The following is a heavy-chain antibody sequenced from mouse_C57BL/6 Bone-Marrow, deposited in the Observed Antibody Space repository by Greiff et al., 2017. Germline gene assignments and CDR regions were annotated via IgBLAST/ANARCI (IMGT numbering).Heavy chain of an antibody. CDR3: AREGAGFAY. V-gene: IGHV5-12*01. Sequence: EVKLMESGGGLVQPGGSLKLSCAASGFTFSDYYMYWVRQTPEKRLEWVAYISNGGGSTYYPDTVKGRFTISRDNAKNTLYLQMSRLKSEDTAMYYCAREGAGFAYWGQGTLVTVSA. CDR2: ISNGGGST. CDR1: GFTFSDYY. J-gene: IGHJ3*01.